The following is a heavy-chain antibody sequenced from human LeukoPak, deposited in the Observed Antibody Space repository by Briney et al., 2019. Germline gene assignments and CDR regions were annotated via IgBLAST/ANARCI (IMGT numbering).Heavy chain of an antibody. CDR2: IKQDGNEK. D-gene: IGHD4-17*01. J-gene: IGHJ4*02. Sequence: GGSLRLSCAASGFTFSSNWMNWVRQAPGKGLEWVANIKQDGNEKYYVDSVKGRFTISRDNAKNSLYLQMNSLRAEDTAVYYCARERDLDYGDFDYWGQGTLVTVSS. V-gene: IGHV3-7*01. CDR1: GFTFSSNW. CDR3: ARERDLDYGDFDY.